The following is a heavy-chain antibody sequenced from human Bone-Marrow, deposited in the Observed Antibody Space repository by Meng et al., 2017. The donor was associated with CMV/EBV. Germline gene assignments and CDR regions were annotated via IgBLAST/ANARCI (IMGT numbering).Heavy chain of an antibody. Sequence: ASVKVSCKASENTFSGYYIHWVRQAPGQGLEWMGWINPHSGGTKYAQNFQGRVTMTRDTSISTAYMELSRLRSDDTAVYYCATDPIVGATQGYYGMDVWGQGTTVTVSS. CDR1: ENTFSGYY. J-gene: IGHJ6*02. V-gene: IGHV1-2*02. D-gene: IGHD1-26*01. CDR2: INPHSGGT. CDR3: ATDPIVGATQGYYGMDV.